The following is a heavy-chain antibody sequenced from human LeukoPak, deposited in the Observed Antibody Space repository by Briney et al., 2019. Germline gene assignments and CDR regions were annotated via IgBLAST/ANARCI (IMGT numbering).Heavy chain of an antibody. CDR1: GGTFSSYA. V-gene: IGHV1-69*13. CDR2: IIPIFGTA. J-gene: IGHJ6*03. Sequence: ASVKVSCKASGGTFSSYAISWVRQAPGQGLEWVGGIIPIFGTANYAQKFQGRVTITADESTSTAYMELSSLRSEDTAVYYCARGGETMVRGVIHSSYYYMDVWGKGTTVTISS. CDR3: ARGGETMVRGVIHSSYYYMDV. D-gene: IGHD3-10*01.